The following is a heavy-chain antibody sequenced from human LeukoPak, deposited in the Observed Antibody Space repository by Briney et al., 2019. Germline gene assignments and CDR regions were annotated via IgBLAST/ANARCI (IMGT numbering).Heavy chain of an antibody. CDR3: AKPRRVGAGSSAFDI. CDR1: GYSFTNFW. V-gene: IGHV5-51*01. D-gene: IGHD1-26*01. J-gene: IGHJ3*02. Sequence: GESLKISCKGSGYSFTNFWIGWVRQMPGKGLEWMGIIYPGDSDTRYSPSFQGQVTISADKSISTAYAQWSSLKASDTAIYYCAKPRRVGAGSSAFDIWGQGTMVTVSS. CDR2: IYPGDSDT.